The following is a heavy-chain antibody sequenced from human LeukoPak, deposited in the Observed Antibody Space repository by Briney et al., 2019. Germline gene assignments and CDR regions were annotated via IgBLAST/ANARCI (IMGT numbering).Heavy chain of an antibody. V-gene: IGHV4-39*07. D-gene: IGHD6-19*01. J-gene: IGHJ4*02. CDR3: ARASQQWLVLGFDY. CDR2: IYYSATT. Sequence: SETLSLTCTVSGGSISSYYWGWIRQPPGKGLEWIGSIYYSATTYYNPSLKSRVSISVDTSKNQFSLKLSSVTAADTAVYYCARASQQWLVLGFDYWGQGTLVTVSS. CDR1: GGSISSYY.